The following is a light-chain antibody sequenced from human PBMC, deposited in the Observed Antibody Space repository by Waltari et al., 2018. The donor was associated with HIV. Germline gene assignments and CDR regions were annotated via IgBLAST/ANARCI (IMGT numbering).Light chain of an antibody. CDR3: CSYAGNYTFV. J-gene: IGLJ2*01. V-gene: IGLV2-11*01. CDR2: DAK. CDR1: SSDVGGSKH. Sequence: QSALTQPRSVSGSPGQSVTISCTGTSSDVGGSKHISWYQHHPGKAPQLMIFDAKKRPSGVPGRFSGSKSGNTASLTISGLQAEDEADYDCCSYAGNYTFVFGGGTKLTVL.